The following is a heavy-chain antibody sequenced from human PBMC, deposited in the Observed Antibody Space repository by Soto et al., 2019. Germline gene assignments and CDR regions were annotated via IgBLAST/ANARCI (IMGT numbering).Heavy chain of an antibody. J-gene: IGHJ4*02. D-gene: IGHD2-8*01. CDR2: SIPIFGTA. Sequence: QVQLVQSGAELKKPGSSVKVSCKVSGVTLSSYAISWVRQAPRQGLEWMGGSIPIFGTANHAHNFQGRVTFTADESTSTVYMELSGLRSEDTATYYCARDRRTMLEAGATFDYWGQGTLVTVSS. CDR3: ARDRRTMLEAGATFDY. V-gene: IGHV1-69*01. CDR1: GVTLSSYA.